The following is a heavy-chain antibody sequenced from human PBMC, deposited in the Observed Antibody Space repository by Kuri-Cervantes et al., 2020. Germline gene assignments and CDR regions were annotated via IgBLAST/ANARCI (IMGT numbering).Heavy chain of an antibody. J-gene: IGHJ6*02. D-gene: IGHD6-13*01. CDR1: GFTFSSYW. CDR2: ISWNSGSI. CDR3: AKDMKEGSTLYYYGMDV. V-gene: IGHV3-9*01. Sequence: SLKISCAASGFTFSSYWMHWVRQAPGKGLEWVSGISWNSGSIGYADSVKGRFTISRDNVKNSLYLQMNSLRAEDTALYYCAKDMKEGSTLYYYGMDVWGQGTTVTVSS.